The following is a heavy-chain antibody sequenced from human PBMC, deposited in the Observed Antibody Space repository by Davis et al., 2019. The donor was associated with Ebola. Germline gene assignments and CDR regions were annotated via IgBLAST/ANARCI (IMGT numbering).Heavy chain of an antibody. CDR1: GGSFSGYY. CDR2: INHSGST. J-gene: IGHJ4*02. CDR3: ARGWLYIGIAAAGTGKVFDY. D-gene: IGHD6-13*01. Sequence: PGGSLRLSCAVYGGSFSGYYWSWIRQPPGKGLEWIGEINHSGSTNYNPSLKSRVTISVDTSKNQFSLKLSSVTAADTAVYYCARGWLYIGIAAAGTGKVFDYWGQGTLVTVSS. V-gene: IGHV4-34*01.